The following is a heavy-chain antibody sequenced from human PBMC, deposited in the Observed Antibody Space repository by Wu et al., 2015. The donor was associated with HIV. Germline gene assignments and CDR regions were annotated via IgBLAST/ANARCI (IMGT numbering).Heavy chain of an antibody. CDR3: ARDLARETMIRDRPRYGLDV. V-gene: IGHV1-69*05. J-gene: IGHJ6*02. Sequence: QVQLVQSGAEVKKPGSSVKVSCKASGATFISYTITWVRQAPGQGLEWMGGFIPMFGTANYAQKFQGRLTITTDESTATGYMELSSLRSEDTAVYFCARDLARETMIRDRPRYGLDVWGQGTTVTVSS. D-gene: IGHD3-10*02. CDR2: FIPMFGTA. CDR1: GATFISYT.